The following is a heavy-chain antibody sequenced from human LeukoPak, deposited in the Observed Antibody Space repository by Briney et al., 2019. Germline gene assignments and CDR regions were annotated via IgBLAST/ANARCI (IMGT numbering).Heavy chain of an antibody. J-gene: IGHJ4*02. CDR2: INPNSGGT. V-gene: IGHV1-2*02. D-gene: IGHD3-22*01. CDR1: GYTFTGYY. Sequence: GASVKVSCKASGYTFTGYYMHWVRQAPGQGLEWMGWINPNSGGTNYAQKFQGRVTTTRDTSISTAYMELSRLRSDDTAVYYCANSGVYDSSGYVDYWGQGTLVTVSS. CDR3: ANSGVYDSSGYVDY.